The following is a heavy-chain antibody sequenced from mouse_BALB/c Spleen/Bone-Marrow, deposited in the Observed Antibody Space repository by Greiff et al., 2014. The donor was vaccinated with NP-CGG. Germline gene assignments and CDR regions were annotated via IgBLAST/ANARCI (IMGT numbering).Heavy chain of an antibody. CDR3: ANLGRYAMDY. Sequence: QVQLQQPGPELVKPGASEKISCKASGYTFTDYYINWVKQKPGQGLEWIGWIYPGSGSTKYNEKFKGKATLTVDTPSSTAYMQLSSLTSEDTAVYFCANLGRYAMDYWGQGTSVTVSS. D-gene: IGHD3-1*01. V-gene: IGHV1-84*02. J-gene: IGHJ4*01. CDR2: IYPGSGST. CDR1: GYTFTDYY.